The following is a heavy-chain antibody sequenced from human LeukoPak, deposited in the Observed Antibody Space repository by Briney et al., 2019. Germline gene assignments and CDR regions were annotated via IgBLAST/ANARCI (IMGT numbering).Heavy chain of an antibody. CDR3: ARGGSGSYYDY. D-gene: IGHD3-10*01. J-gene: IGHJ4*02. CDR1: GYTFTSYY. Sequence: GASVKVSCKASGYTFTSYYMHWVRQAPGQGFEWMGWISAYNGDTKYPETSQVRVTLTTDTSTNTVYMELRNLKSDDTAVYYCARGGSGSYYDYWGQGTLITVSS. CDR2: ISAYNGDT. V-gene: IGHV1-18*04.